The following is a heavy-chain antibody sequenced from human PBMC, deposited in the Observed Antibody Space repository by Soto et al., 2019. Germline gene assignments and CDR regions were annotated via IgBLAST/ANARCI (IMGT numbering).Heavy chain of an antibody. D-gene: IGHD6-13*01. J-gene: IGHJ4*02. CDR2: IHYSGTT. Sequence: SETLSLTCTVSGGSMRNYFWTWIRQPLGKGLEWIGYIHYSGTTSFFPSYNPSLRSRVTISEDTSKNQFSLKLLSVTTADTAVYFCAAGEASSRNLAPYYLDFWGQGALVTVSS. CDR3: AAGEASSRNLAPYYLDF. V-gene: IGHV4-59*01. CDR1: GGSMRNYF.